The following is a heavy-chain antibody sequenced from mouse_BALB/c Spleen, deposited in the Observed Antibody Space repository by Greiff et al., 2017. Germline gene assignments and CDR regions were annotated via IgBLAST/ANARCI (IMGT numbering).Heavy chain of an antibody. J-gene: IGHJ4*01. D-gene: IGHD2-4*01. V-gene: IGHV1-69*01. CDR3: ARDDYDRFPYYYAMDY. CDR1: GYTFTDYW. CDR2: IDTSDSYT. Sequence: VQLQQSGAELVMPGASVKMSCKASGYTFTDYWMHWVKQRPGQGLEWIGAIDTSDSYTSYNQKFKGKATLTVDESSSTAYMQLSSLTSEDSAVYYCARDDYDRFPYYYAMDYWGQGTSVTVSS.